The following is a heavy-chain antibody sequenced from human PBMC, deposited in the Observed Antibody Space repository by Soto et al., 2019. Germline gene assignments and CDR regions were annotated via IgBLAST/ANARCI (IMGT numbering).Heavy chain of an antibody. D-gene: IGHD4-17*01. Sequence: SETLSLTCTVSGGFISSGGYYWSWIRQHPGKGLEWIGYIYYSGSTYYNPSLKSRVTISVDTSKNQFSLKLSSVTAADTAVYYCARDRYGDSYYYYYGMNVWGQGTTDIVSS. CDR2: IYYSGST. V-gene: IGHV4-31*03. CDR1: GGFISSGGYY. J-gene: IGHJ6*02. CDR3: ARDRYGDSYYYYYGMNV.